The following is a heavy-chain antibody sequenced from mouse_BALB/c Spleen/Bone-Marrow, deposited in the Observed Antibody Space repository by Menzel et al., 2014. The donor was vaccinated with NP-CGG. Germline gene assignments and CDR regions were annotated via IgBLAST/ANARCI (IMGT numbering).Heavy chain of an antibody. CDR3: ARERNWDSFAY. Sequence: VQLQQSGAELARPGASVKTSCKASGYTFTSYTMHWVKQRPGQGLEWIGYINPSSGYTNYNQKFKDKATLTADKSSGTAYMQLSSLTSEDSAVYYCARERNWDSFAYWGQGTLVTVSA. J-gene: IGHJ3*01. D-gene: IGHD4-1*01. V-gene: IGHV1-4*01. CDR1: GYTFTSYT. CDR2: INPSSGYT.